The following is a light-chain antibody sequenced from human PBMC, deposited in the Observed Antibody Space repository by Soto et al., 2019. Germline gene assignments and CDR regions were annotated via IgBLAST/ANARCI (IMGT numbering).Light chain of an antibody. CDR3: QQYGTSLWT. V-gene: IGKV3-20*01. J-gene: IGKJ1*01. Sequence: EIVLTQSPGTLSLYPGQTATLSCPASQSVSPSSLAWYQQRPGQAPRLLIYAASSRATGIPDRFSGSGSGTDFTLTISRLEPEDFAVYYCQQYGTSLWTFGQGTKVDI. CDR2: AAS. CDR1: QSVSPSS.